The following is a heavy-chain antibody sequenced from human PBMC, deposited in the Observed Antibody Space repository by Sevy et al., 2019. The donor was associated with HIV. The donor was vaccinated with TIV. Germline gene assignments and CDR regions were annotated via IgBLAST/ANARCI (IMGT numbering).Heavy chain of an antibody. CDR3: AKDLVQGGTLNFYYYGMDF. CDR2: INWFGTII. V-gene: IGHV3-9*01. D-gene: IGHD3-16*01. J-gene: IGHJ6*02. CDR1: GFNFNDYA. Sequence: GGSLRLSCIASGFNFNDYAMHWVRQVPGKGLEWVSGINWFGTIIGYGDSVKGRFTISRDNARKSVYLEMNSLSPEDTALYYCAKDLVQGGTLNFYYYGMDFWGQGTTVTVSS.